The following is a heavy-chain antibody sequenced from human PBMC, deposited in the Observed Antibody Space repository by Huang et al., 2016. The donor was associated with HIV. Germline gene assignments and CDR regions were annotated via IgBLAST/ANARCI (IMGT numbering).Heavy chain of an antibody. CDR3: ARMFKYDSGGYWGNDAFDI. V-gene: IGHV4-34*02. Sequence: QVQLQQWGAELLKPSETLSLTCAVSGGSFSGHYWTWISQPPGRGLEWIGEISDSGSTTYHPALKSRVTISGDTSQSQFSLKLNSVTAADTAIYYCARMFKYDSGGYWGNDAFDIWGQGTMVTVSS. D-gene: IGHD3-22*01. CDR1: GGSFSGHY. CDR2: ISDSGST. J-gene: IGHJ3*02.